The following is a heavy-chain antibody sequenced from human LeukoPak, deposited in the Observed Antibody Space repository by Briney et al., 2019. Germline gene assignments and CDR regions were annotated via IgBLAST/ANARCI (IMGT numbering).Heavy chain of an antibody. J-gene: IGHJ4*02. V-gene: IGHV3-74*01. D-gene: IGHD6-13*01. CDR2: INSDGSSR. Sequence: GGALRLSCAASGVTFSNYWMRWVRHAPGKGVVWVSRINSDGSSRNYADSVKGRFTISREKAKNTLYLQMNSLRAEDTAVYYCASASSHRIAAGGDYWGQGTLVTVSS. CDR1: GVTFSNYW. CDR3: ASASSHRIAAGGDY.